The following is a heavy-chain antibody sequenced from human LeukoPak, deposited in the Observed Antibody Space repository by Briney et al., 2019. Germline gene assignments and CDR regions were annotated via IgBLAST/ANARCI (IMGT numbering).Heavy chain of an antibody. CDR2: IYPADSDI. CDR3: ARQEYCSGGSCYTWFDP. J-gene: IGHJ5*02. Sequence: GESLKISCKGSGYSFTSYWISWVRQMPGKGLEWMGIIYPADSDIRYSPSFQGQVTISADKSISTAYLQWSSLKASDTAMYYCARQEYCSGGSCYTWFDPWGQGTLVTVSS. D-gene: IGHD2-15*01. V-gene: IGHV5-51*01. CDR1: GYSFTSYW.